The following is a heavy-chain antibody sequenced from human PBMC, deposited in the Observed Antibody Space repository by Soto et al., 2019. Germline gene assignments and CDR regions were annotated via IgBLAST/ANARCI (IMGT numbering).Heavy chain of an antibody. D-gene: IGHD2-15*01. CDR3: ARRPVDRDCSGGSCYSFYFDY. V-gene: IGHV1-18*01. J-gene: IGHJ4*02. CDR1: GYTFTSYG. CDR2: ISAYNGNT. Sequence: ASVKVSCKASGYTFTSYGISWVRQAPGQGLEWMGWISAYNGNTNYAQKLQGRVTMTTDTSTSTAYMELRSLRSDDTAVYYCARRPVDRDCSGGSCYSFYFDYWGQGTLVTVSS.